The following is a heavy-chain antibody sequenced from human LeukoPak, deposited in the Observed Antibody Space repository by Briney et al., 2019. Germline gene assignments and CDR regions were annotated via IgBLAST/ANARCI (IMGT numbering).Heavy chain of an antibody. J-gene: IGHJ4*02. CDR2: INAGNGNI. CDR3: ARDSGSGNNDY. V-gene: IGHV1-3*01. D-gene: IGHD1-26*01. Sequence: ASVKVSCKASGYTFTSYYMHWVRQAPGQGLEWMGWINAGNGNIKYSQKFQGRVTFISNTSATTAFMELSSLRSEDAAVYYCARDSGSGNNDYWGQGTLVTVSS. CDR1: GYTFTSYY.